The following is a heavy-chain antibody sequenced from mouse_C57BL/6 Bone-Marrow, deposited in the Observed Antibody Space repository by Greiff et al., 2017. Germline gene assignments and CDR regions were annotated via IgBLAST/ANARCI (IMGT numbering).Heavy chain of an antibody. D-gene: IGHD2-3*01. Sequence: QVQLQQSGAELVRPGTSVKVSCKASGYAFTNYLIEWVKQRPGQGLEWIGVINPGSGGTNYNEKFKGKATLTADKSSSTAYMQLSSLTSEDAAVYFCSRGSPVDDGSRYWGQGTTLTVSS. CDR3: SRGSPVDDGSRY. CDR1: GYAFTNYL. CDR2: INPGSGGT. V-gene: IGHV1-54*01. J-gene: IGHJ2*01.